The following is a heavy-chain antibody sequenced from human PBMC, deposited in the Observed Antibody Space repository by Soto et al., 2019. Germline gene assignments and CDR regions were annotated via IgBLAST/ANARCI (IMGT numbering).Heavy chain of an antibody. J-gene: IGHJ6*03. CDR1: GFSFGDYA. V-gene: IGHV3-9*01. CDR2: ISWNTGTV. Sequence: GGSLRLSCAASGFSFGDYAMHWVRQVPGKGLEWVSGISWNTGTVGYGDSVRDRFTISRDNAKNSLYLQMNSLRAEDTALYYCAKGFCSSARCLTYSYMDVWGKGTTVTVSS. D-gene: IGHD2-2*01. CDR3: AKGFCSSARCLTYSYMDV.